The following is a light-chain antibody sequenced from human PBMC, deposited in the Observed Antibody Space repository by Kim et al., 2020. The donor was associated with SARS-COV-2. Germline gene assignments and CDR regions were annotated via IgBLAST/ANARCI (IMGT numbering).Light chain of an antibody. CDR3: GSYTRSTTWV. CDR2: DVT. J-gene: IGLJ3*02. CDR1: TADIGGYNS. V-gene: IGLV2-14*03. Sequence: GQSVSISCSGTTADIGGYNSVAWYQHHPGKAPHLIIFDVTYRPSGVSTRFSGAKSGNTASLTISELHPEDEADYYCGSYTRSTTWVFGGGTQLTVL.